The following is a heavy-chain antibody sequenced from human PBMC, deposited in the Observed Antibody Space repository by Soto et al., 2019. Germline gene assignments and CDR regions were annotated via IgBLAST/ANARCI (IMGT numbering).Heavy chain of an antibody. Sequence: EVQLLESGGGLVQPGGSLRLSCAASGFIFSTYAMTWVRQSPGKGPEWVSSIDGSGGTTYYADSVQGRFTISRDNSKNPLDLQVSSLTSEDTAVYYCALTPVTTYKRDYWGQGTLVAVSS. CDR2: IDGSGGTT. J-gene: IGHJ4*02. D-gene: IGHD4-17*01. CDR3: ALTPVTTYKRDY. V-gene: IGHV3-23*01. CDR1: GFIFSTYA.